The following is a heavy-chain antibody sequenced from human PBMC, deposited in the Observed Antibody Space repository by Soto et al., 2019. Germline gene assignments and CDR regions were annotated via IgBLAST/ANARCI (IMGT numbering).Heavy chain of an antibody. CDR2: ISSDGSNK. CDR1: GFTFSSYG. D-gene: IGHD5-12*01. J-gene: IGHJ4*02. CDR3: ANDQRWLQYYFHY. Sequence: QVQLVESGGGVVQPGRSLRLSCAASGFTFSSYGMHWVRQAPGKGLEWVAVISSDGSNKYYADSVKGRFTISRDTSKNTLYVEMNSLRAEDTAVYYCANDQRWLQYYFHYWVQGTLVTVSS. V-gene: IGHV3-30*18.